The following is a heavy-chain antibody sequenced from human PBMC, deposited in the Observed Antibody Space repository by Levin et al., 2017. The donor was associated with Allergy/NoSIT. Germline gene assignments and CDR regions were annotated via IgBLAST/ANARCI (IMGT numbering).Heavy chain of an antibody. D-gene: IGHD2/OR15-2a*01. V-gene: IGHV4-39*07. CDR2: IYYSGST. Sequence: SETLSLTCTVSGGSISSSSYYWGWIRQPPGKGLEWIGSIYYSGSTYYNPSLKSRVTISVDTYKNQFSLKLSSVTAADTAVYYCARDNRRVYYFDYWGQGTLVTVSS. CDR3: ARDNRRVYYFDY. CDR1: GGSISSSSYY. J-gene: IGHJ4*02.